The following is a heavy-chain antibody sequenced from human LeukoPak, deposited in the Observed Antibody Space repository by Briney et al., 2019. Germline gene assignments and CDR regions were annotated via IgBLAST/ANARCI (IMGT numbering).Heavy chain of an antibody. Sequence: GGSLRLSCAASGFTFSSYGMNWVRQAPGKGLEWVSYISSSGSTIYYADSVKGRFTISRDNAKNSLYPQMNSLRAEDTAVYYCASDREILTGYLDAFDFWGQGTMVTVSS. CDR2: ISSSGSTI. D-gene: IGHD3-9*01. J-gene: IGHJ3*01. CDR1: GFTFSSYG. V-gene: IGHV3-48*03. CDR3: ASDREILTGYLDAFDF.